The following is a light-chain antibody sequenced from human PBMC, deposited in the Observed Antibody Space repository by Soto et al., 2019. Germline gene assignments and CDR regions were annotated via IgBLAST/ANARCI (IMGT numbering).Light chain of an antibody. CDR2: DVS. J-gene: IGLJ1*01. Sequence: QSALTQPASVSGSPGQSITNSCTGTSSDVGGYNYVSWYQQHPGKAPKLMIYDVSNRPSGVSNRFSGSKSGNTASLTISGLQAEDEADYYCSSYTSSSTLNYVFGTGTKLTVL. CDR1: SSDVGGYNY. V-gene: IGLV2-14*01. CDR3: SSYTSSSTLNYV.